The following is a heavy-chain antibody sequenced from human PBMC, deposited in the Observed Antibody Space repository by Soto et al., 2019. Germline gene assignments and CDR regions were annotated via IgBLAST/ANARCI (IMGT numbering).Heavy chain of an antibody. Sequence: ASVKVSCKASGDTYTSYYIHWVRQAPGQGLGWMGTFNPSGGGTFYAQKFQGRVTMTGDTSTSTVYMELSSLRSEDTAVYYCARGEKIAVAEKLTDFDIWGQGTMVTVSS. V-gene: IGHV1-46*01. CDR1: GDTYTSYY. J-gene: IGHJ3*02. D-gene: IGHD6-19*01. CDR2: FNPSGGGT. CDR3: ARGEKIAVAEKLTDFDI.